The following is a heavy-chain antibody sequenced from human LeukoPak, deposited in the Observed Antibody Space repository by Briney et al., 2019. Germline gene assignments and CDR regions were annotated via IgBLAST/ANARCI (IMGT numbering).Heavy chain of an antibody. D-gene: IGHD3-22*01. J-gene: IGHJ4*02. CDR2: ISGSGGST. CDR1: GFTFSIYA. Sequence: PGGSLRLSCAASGFTFSIYAMSWVRQAPGKGLEGVSAISGSGGSTYYAESVKGRFTISRDNSKNTLYLQMNSLRAEDTAVYYCAKVVMEDYYDSSGGRGFDYWGQGTLVTVSS. V-gene: IGHV3-23*01. CDR3: AKVVMEDYYDSSGGRGFDY.